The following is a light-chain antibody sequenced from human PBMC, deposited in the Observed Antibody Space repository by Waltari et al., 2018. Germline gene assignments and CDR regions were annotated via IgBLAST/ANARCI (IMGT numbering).Light chain of an antibody. V-gene: IGLV2-14*01. CDR3: TSYTSSPSWV. CDR2: DVS. J-gene: IGLJ3*02. CDR1: SSDVGGYKY. Sequence: QSALTQPASVSGSPGQSITISCTGTSSDVGGYKYVPWYQQQPGKAPKLMIYDVSKRPSGASKRVSGSKSGNTASLTISGLQAEDEADYYCTSYTSSPSWVFGGGTKLTVL.